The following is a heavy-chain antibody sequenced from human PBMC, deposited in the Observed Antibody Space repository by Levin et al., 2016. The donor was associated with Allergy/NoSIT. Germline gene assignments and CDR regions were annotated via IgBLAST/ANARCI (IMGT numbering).Heavy chain of an antibody. CDR3: AKEGQIRFLEVYYYYSYMDV. Sequence: WIRQPPGKGLEWVSSISSSGTYIYYADSMKGRFTISRDNVKNSLYLQMNSLRAEDTAVYYCAKEGQIRFLEVYYYYSYMDVWGKGTTVTVSS. CDR2: ISSSGTYI. D-gene: IGHD3-3*01. J-gene: IGHJ6*03. V-gene: IGHV3-21*01.